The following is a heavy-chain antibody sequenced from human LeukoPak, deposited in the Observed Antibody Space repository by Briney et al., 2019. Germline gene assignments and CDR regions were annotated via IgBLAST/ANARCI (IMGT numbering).Heavy chain of an antibody. Sequence: ASVKVSCKASGYTFTSYGISWVRQAPGQGLEWMGWISAYNGNTNYAQKLQGRVTMTTDASTSTAYMELRSLRSDDTAVYYCARDIVVVVAARFDYWGQGTLVTVSS. CDR3: ARDIVVVVAARFDY. V-gene: IGHV1-18*04. CDR1: GYTFTSYG. D-gene: IGHD2-15*01. J-gene: IGHJ4*02. CDR2: ISAYNGNT.